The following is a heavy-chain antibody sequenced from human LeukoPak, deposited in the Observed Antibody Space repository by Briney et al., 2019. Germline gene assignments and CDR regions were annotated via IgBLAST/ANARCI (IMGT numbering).Heavy chain of an antibody. Sequence: SETLSLTCTVSGGSISSSSYYWGWIRQPPGKGLEWIGSIYYSGSTYYNPSLKSRVTISVDTSKNQFSLKLSSVTAADTAVYYCARLDIVVVPAAIPHDAFDIWGQGTMVTVSS. V-gene: IGHV4-39*01. CDR1: GGSISSSSYY. CDR3: ARLDIVVVPAAIPHDAFDI. CDR2: IYYSGST. D-gene: IGHD2-2*02. J-gene: IGHJ3*02.